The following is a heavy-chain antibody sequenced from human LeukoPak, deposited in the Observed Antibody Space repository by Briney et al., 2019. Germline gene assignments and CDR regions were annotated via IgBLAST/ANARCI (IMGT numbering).Heavy chain of an antibody. CDR1: GGSISSSSYY. CDR3: ARANRQEGYCSGGSCLSNYYYGMDV. Sequence: PSETLSLTCTVSGGSISSSSYYWGWIRQPPGKGLEWIGSIYYSGSTYYNPSLKSRVTISVDTSKNQFSLKLSSVTAADTAVYYCARANRQEGYCSGGSCLSNYYYGMDVWGQGTTVTVSS. CDR2: IYYSGST. D-gene: IGHD2-15*01. V-gene: IGHV4-39*07. J-gene: IGHJ6*02.